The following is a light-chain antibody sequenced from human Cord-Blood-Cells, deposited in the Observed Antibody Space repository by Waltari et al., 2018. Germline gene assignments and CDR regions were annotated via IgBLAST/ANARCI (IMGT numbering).Light chain of an antibody. CDR2: AAS. J-gene: IGKJ5*01. V-gene: IGKV1-39*01. CDR1: QSISSY. CDR3: QQSYSTPIT. Sequence: DIQMTQSPSSLSASVGDRVTITCRASQSISSYLNWYQQKPGKAPKLLIYAASSLQRGVLSRFSRSGSGTDFTLNISSLQHEDFATYYCQQSYSTPITFRQGTRLEIK.